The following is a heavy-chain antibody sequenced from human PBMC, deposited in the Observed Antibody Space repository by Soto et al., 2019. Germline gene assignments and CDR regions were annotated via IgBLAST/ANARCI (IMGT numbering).Heavy chain of an antibody. CDR3: ARHSLTRFDY. Sequence: PSETLSLTCSVSGGSVSSSVYYWGWIRQPPGKGLDWIGSFYYCGSTYLNPSLKSRGTISVDSSKNQLSLKLNSVTAADTAVYYCARHSLTRFDYWGQGTLVTVSS. CDR1: GGSVSSSVYY. J-gene: IGHJ4*02. V-gene: IGHV4-39*01. CDR2: FYYCGST.